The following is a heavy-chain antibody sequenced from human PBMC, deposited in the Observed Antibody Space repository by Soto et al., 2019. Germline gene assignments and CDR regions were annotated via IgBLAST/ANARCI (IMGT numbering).Heavy chain of an antibody. CDR2: IKQDGSGR. V-gene: IGHV3-7*02. D-gene: IGHD2-21*02. J-gene: IGHJ4*02. Sequence: EVQLVESGGGLVQPGGSLRLSCAASGFTFNSYWMNWVRQAPGKGLEWVANIKQDGSGRNYVDSVKGRFTISRDSAENSLSLQMTSLRVEDTAVYYCASGAYCGGDFHYYFDYWGQGTLVTVSS. CDR1: GFTFNSYW. CDR3: ASGAYCGGDFHYYFDY.